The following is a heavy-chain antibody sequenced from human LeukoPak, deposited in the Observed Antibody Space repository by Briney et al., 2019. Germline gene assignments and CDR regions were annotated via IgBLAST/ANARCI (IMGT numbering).Heavy chain of an antibody. V-gene: IGHV4-4*07. CDR3: ARTTSSSWEYYFDY. CDR1: GGSISSYY. Sequence: PSETLSLTCTVSGGSISSYYWSWIRQPAGKGLEWIGRIYTSGSTNYNPSLKSRVTMSVDTSKDQFSLKLSSVTAADTAVYYCARTTSSSWEYYFDYWGQGTLVTVSS. J-gene: IGHJ4*02. D-gene: IGHD6-13*01. CDR2: IYTSGST.